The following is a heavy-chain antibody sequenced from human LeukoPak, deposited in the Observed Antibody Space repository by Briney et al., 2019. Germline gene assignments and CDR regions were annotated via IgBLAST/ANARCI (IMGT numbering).Heavy chain of an antibody. CDR2: IRSGGST. CDR1: GFTVSSSY. V-gene: IGHV3-53*01. CDR3: AREGSGRTAYNDGLDV. D-gene: IGHD3-10*01. J-gene: IGHJ3*01. Sequence: GGSLRLSCAASGFTVSSSYMTWVRQAPGKGLEWVSVIRSGGSTVYADSVKGRFTISRDNCKNTLYLQLNSLRAEDTAVYYCAREGSGRTAYNDGLDVWGQGTMVTVSS.